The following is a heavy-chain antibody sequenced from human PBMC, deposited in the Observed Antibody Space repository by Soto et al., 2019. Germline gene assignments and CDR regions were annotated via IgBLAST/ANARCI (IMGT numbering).Heavy chain of an antibody. D-gene: IGHD5-18*01. CDR1: GGTFSSYA. CDR2: IIPIFGTA. CDR3: ARGGYSYGIYYYYGMDV. J-gene: IGHJ6*02. Sequence: SVKVSCKASGGTFSSYAISWVRQAPGQGLEWMGGIIPIFGTANYAQKFQGRVTITADESTSTAYMELSSLRSEDTAVYYCARGGYSYGIYYYYGMDVWGQGTTVTVSS. V-gene: IGHV1-69*13.